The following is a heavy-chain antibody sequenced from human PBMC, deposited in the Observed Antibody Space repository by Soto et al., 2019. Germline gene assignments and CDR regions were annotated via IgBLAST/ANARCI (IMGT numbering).Heavy chain of an antibody. Sequence: SETLSLTCTVSGGSISSYYWSWIRQPPGKGLEWIGYIYYSGSTNYNPSLKSRVTISVDTSKNQFSLKLSSVTAADTAVYYCATRSGGAFYYMDVWGKGTTVTVSS. CDR3: ATRSGGAFYYMDV. V-gene: IGHV4-59*08. CDR2: IYYSGST. J-gene: IGHJ6*03. CDR1: GGSISSYY. D-gene: IGHD2-15*01.